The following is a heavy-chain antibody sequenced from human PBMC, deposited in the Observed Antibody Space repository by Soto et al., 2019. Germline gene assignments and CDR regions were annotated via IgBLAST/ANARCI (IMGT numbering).Heavy chain of an antibody. CDR3: ARNRDPSSRTHGMDV. J-gene: IGHJ6*02. CDR2: ISSSSYYI. CDR1: GLSFSTHS. Sequence: GGSLRLSCTPSGLSFSTHSMNWVRQAPGKGLEWVSSISSSSYYIYYADSVKGRFTISRDNAKNTLFLQMNSLRADDTAVYYCARNRDPSSRTHGMDVWGQGTTVTVS. V-gene: IGHV3-21*06.